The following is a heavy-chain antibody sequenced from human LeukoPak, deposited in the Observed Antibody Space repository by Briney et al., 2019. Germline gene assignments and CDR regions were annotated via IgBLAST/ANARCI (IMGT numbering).Heavy chain of an antibody. CDR3: ARDKLPAPWDGMDV. V-gene: IGHV1-69*01. J-gene: IGHJ6*02. D-gene: IGHD2-2*01. CDR1: GGTFSSYA. Sequence: ASVKVSCKASGGTFSSYAISWVRQAPGQGLEWMGGIIPIFGTANYAQKFQGRVTITADESTSTAYMELNSLRPEDTAVYYCARDKLPAPWDGMDVWGQGTTVTVSS. CDR2: IIPIFGTA.